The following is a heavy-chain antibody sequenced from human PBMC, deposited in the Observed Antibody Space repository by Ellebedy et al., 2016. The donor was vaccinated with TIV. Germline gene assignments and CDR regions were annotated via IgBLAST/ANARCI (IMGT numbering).Heavy chain of an antibody. V-gene: IGHV4-38-2*02. CDR3: ARGGASSKYFDY. Sequence: MPSETLSLTCTVSNYSINRGYYWGWIRQLPEKGLEWIGSIYYSGSAYYNPSLKSRVTISVDTSKNQFSLKLTSVTAADTAMYYCARGGASSKYFDYWGQGTLVTVSS. CDR2: IYYSGSA. J-gene: IGHJ4*02. D-gene: IGHD1-26*01. CDR1: NYSINRGYY.